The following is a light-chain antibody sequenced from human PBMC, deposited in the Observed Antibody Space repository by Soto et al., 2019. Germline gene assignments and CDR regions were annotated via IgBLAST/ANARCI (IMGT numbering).Light chain of an antibody. CDR2: DAS. J-gene: IGKJ5*01. Sequence: IVLTHSPASLSLSPGERATLSCRASQSVSSYLAWYQQKPGQAPRLLIYDASNRATGIPARFSGSGSGTDFTLTISSLEPEDFAVYYCQQRSSWPPITFGQGTRLEIK. CDR1: QSVSSY. V-gene: IGKV3-11*01. CDR3: QQRSSWPPIT.